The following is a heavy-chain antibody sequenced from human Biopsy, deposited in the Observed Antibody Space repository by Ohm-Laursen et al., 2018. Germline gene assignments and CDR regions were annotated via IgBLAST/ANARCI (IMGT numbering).Heavy chain of an antibody. CDR3: AKYDYSSSPRRYFDP. V-gene: IGHV3-23*01. CDR1: GFTFTNYA. CDR2: ISDSGGST. D-gene: IGHD6-6*01. Sequence: SLRLSCAASGFTFTNYAMTWVRQAPGKGLEWVSAISDSGGSTYYADSVKGRFTISRDNSKNTLYLQMNSLRADEAAVYYCAKYDYSSSPRRYFDPWGQGTLVTVSS. J-gene: IGHJ5*02.